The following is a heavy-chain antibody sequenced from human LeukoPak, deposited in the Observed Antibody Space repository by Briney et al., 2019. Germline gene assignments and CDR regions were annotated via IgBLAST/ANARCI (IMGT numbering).Heavy chain of an antibody. Sequence: VAPVTVSCKASGYTFTSYAMNWLRQAPGQGLEWMGWINTNPGNPTYAQGFTGRFVFSLDTSVSTAYLQISSLKAEDTAVYYCARVRSTAAGFLPYYYYGMDVWGQGTTVTVS. D-gene: IGHD6-13*01. CDR2: INTNPGNP. CDR3: ARVRSTAAGFLPYYYYGMDV. J-gene: IGHJ6*02. V-gene: IGHV7-4-1*02. CDR1: GYTFTSYA.